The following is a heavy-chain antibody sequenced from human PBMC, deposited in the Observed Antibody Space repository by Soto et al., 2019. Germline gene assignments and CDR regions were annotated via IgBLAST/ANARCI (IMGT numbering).Heavy chain of an antibody. J-gene: IGHJ6*04. D-gene: IGHD3-3*01. CDR1: GFTVSSYA. CDR2: ISGSDGST. Sequence: PGGSLGLACAASGFTVSSYAISWVRQAPGKGLEWVSTISGSDGSTYYADSVKGRFTISRDNSKNTLYLQMNSLRAEDTAVYYCAKLESVLRFSEWPQLMDVWGKGTTVTVSS. CDR3: AKLESVLRFSEWPQLMDV. V-gene: IGHV3-23*01.